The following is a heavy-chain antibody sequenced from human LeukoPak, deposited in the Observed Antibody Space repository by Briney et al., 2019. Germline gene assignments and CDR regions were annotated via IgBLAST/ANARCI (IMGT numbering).Heavy chain of an antibody. CDR3: AREYSNGRYVFDY. CDR2: VFTSGST. V-gene: IGHV4-4*07. D-gene: IGHD6-19*01. Sequence: SETLSLTCTVSGGSINDYYWSWIRQPAGKGLQWIGRVFTSGSTNYNPSLKSRVTMSIDTSKNQCSLRLTSVTAADTAMYYCAREYSNGRYVFDYWGQGTLVTVSS. J-gene: IGHJ4*02. CDR1: GGSINDYY.